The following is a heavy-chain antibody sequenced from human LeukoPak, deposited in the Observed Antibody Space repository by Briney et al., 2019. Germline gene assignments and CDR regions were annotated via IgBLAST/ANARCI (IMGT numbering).Heavy chain of an antibody. CDR3: ARDLGLSLDY. CDR1: GGSIRVYY. Sequence: PSETLSLTCSVSGGSIRVYYWSWIRQPAGKGLEWIGRVFTDGSSNYNPSLKSRVTMSVDTSNNQFSLELSSVTAADTAVYYCARDLGLSLDYWGQGTLVTVSS. V-gene: IGHV4-4*07. J-gene: IGHJ4*02. D-gene: IGHD3-16*01. CDR2: VFTDGSS.